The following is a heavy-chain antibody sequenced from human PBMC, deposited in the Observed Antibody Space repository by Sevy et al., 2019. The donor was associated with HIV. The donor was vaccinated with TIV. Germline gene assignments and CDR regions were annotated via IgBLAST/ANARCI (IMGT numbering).Heavy chain of an antibody. D-gene: IGHD3-3*01. CDR1: GFTFSSYA. V-gene: IGHV3-30-3*01. CDR3: ARNGRFWSGYYDDAFDI. J-gene: IGHJ3*02. CDR2: ISYDGSNK. Sequence: GGSLRLSCAASGFTFSSYAMHWVRQAPGKGLEWVAVISYDGSNKYYADSVKGRFTISRDNSKNTLYLQMNSLRAEDTAVYYVARNGRFWSGYYDDAFDIWGQGTMVTVSS.